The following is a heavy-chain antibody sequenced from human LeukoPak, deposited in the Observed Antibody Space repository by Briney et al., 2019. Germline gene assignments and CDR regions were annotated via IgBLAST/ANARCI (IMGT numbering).Heavy chain of an antibody. J-gene: IGHJ6*02. CDR2: ISSSGSTI. Sequence: GGSLRDSCAATGFTFSSHEMNWVRQAPGKGLEWVSYISSSGSTIYLADTVKGRFTISRDNAKNSLYLQMNSLRAEDTAVYYCARDLSMRYYGSGSYYYYGMDVWGQGTTVTVSS. D-gene: IGHD3-10*01. CDR3: ARDLSMRYYGSGSYYYYGMDV. V-gene: IGHV3-48*03. CDR1: GFTFSSHE.